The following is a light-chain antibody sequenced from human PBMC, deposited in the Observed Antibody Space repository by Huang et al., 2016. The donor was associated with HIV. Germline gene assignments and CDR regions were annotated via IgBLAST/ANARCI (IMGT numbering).Light chain of an antibody. CDR1: QTISSD. Sequence: EIVMTQSPATLSVSPGERATLSCRASQTISSDLAWYQQKTCQAPRLLIYGASTRATGIPARFSGSGSGTDFTLTINNVQSEDCALYYCQQYNNWRTVGQGTKV. CDR3: QQYNNWRT. V-gene: IGKV3-15*01. J-gene: IGKJ1*01. CDR2: GAS.